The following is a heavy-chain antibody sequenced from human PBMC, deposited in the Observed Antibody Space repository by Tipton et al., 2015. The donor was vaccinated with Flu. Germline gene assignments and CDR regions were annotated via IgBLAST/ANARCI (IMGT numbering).Heavy chain of an antibody. D-gene: IGHD5-12*01. CDR3: AREVATIGRWFDP. CDR1: GASVTGSRYY. J-gene: IGHJ5*02. Sequence: LVKPSETLSLICTVSGASVTGSRYYWAWIRQPPGKGLECIGTIYDSGRIYYNPSLKSRVIMSLDTSKNHFSLRLSSVTAADTAVYYCAREVATIGRWFDPWGQGTLVTVSS. V-gene: IGHV4-39*07. CDR2: IYDSGRI.